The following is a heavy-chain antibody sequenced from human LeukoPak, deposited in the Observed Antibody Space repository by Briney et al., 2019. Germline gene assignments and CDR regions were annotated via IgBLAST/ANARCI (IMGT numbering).Heavy chain of an antibody. CDR3: ASQSRDSSSLLGDF. J-gene: IGHJ4*02. V-gene: IGHV3-30*03. CDR2: VSFDGNHK. D-gene: IGHD6-6*01. Sequence: GGSLRLSCAASRFTFSSYWMSWVRQAPGKGLEWVTVVSFDGNHKFYADSVKGRFTISRDNSKNTMYLQMNSLGAEDAGVYYCASQSRDSSSLLGDFWGQGTLVTVSS. CDR1: RFTFSSYW.